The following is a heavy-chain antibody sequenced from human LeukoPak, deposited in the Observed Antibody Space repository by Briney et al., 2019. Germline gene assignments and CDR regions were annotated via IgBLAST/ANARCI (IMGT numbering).Heavy chain of an antibody. CDR2: INPKNGDT. V-gene: IGHV1-2*02. Sequence: ASMRVSCKASGYTFSDYYIHWIRQAPGQGLEWMGLINPKNGDTNFAQTFQGRVTMTRDSSITTAYMGLSRLNSGDTAVYYCARGWQINSSGGFVDPWGQGTLVTVSS. D-gene: IGHD6-6*01. J-gene: IGHJ5*02. CDR1: GYTFSDYY. CDR3: ARGWQINSSGGFVDP.